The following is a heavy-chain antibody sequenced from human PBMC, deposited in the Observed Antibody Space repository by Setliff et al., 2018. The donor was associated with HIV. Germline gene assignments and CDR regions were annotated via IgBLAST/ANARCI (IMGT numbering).Heavy chain of an antibody. D-gene: IGHD2-2*02. CDR3: ARYTSKVDWFDP. J-gene: IGHJ5*02. CDR1: GDSITNDDYY. V-gene: IGHV4-39*01. Sequence: SETLSLTCTVSGDSITNDDYYWGWIRQPPGKGLGWIAITHYNGRTYYDPSLKSRVTIFVDTSKTQFYLKLRSVTASDTAVYYCARYTSKVDWFDPWGQGTLVTVSS. CDR2: THYNGRT.